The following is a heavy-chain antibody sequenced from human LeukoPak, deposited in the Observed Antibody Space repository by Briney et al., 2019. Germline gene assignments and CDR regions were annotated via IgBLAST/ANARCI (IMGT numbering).Heavy chain of an antibody. CDR1: GFAFSKYE. Sequence: TGGSLRLSCAASGFAFSKYEMNWVRQAPGKGLEWVSFISNSGTTMYYADSVKGRFTISRDNAKNSLYLQMNSLRAEDTAVYYCAKGGSPSCYSSSGYWGQGTLVTVSS. J-gene: IGHJ4*02. V-gene: IGHV3-48*03. CDR2: ISNSGTTM. CDR3: AKGGSPSCYSSSGY. D-gene: IGHD2-2*01.